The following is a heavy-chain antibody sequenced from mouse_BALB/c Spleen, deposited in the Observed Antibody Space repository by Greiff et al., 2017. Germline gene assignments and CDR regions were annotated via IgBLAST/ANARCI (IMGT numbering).Heavy chain of an antibody. CDR3: ARDLRSWFAY. CDR2: ISDGGSYT. CDR1: GFTFSDYY. J-gene: IGHJ3*01. Sequence: EVQLVESGGGLVKPGGSLKLSCAASGFTFSDYYMYWVRQTPEKRLEWVATISDGGSYTYYPDSVKGRFTISRDNAKNNLYLQMSSLKSEDTAMYYCARDLRSWFAYWGQGTLVTVSA. V-gene: IGHV5-4*02.